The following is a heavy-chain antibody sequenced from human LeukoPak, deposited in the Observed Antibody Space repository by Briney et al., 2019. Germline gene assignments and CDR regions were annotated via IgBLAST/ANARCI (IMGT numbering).Heavy chain of an antibody. CDR1: GGSFSGYY. V-gene: IGHV4-34*01. CDR2: INHSGST. Sequence: SETLSLTCAVFGGSFSGYYWSWVRQPPGKGLEWIGGINHSGSTNYNPSLKSRVTISADSSKNQFSLKVRSVTAADTAVYYCAGVTGAYGDFAWFDPWGQGTLVTVSS. CDR3: AGVTGAYGDFAWFDP. D-gene: IGHD4-17*01. J-gene: IGHJ5*02.